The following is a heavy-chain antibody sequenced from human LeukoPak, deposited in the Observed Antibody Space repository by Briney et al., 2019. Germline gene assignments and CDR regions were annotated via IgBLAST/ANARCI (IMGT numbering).Heavy chain of an antibody. Sequence: ASVKVSCKASGGTFINYAISWVRQAPGQGLEWMGGIIPIFGTANYAQKFQGRVTITADESTSTAYMELSSLRSEDTAVYYCARDRGIAAAGLFDYWGQGTLVAVSS. V-gene: IGHV1-69*13. CDR3: ARDRGIAAAGLFDY. D-gene: IGHD6-13*01. CDR2: IIPIFGTA. J-gene: IGHJ4*02. CDR1: GGTFINYA.